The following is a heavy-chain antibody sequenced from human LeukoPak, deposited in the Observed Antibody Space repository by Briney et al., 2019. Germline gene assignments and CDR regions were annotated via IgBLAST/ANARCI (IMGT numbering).Heavy chain of an antibody. J-gene: IGHJ4*02. CDR1: GFTFSSYS. CDR2: ISYDGSNK. CDR3: ARAPRPYSSSWYYFDY. V-gene: IGHV3-30*03. D-gene: IGHD6-13*01. Sequence: GGSLRLSCAASGFTFSSYSMNWVRQAPGKGLEWVAVISYDGSNKYYADSVKGRFTISRDNSKNTLYLQMNSLRAEDTAVYYCARAPRPYSSSWYYFDYWGQGTLVTVSS.